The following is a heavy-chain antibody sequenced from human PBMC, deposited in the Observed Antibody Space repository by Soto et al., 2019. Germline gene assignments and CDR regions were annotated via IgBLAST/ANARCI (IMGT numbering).Heavy chain of an antibody. CDR2: IIPILGIA. Sequence: ASVKVSCKASGGTFSSYTISWVRQAPGQGLEWMGRIIPILGIANYAQKFQGRVTITADKSTSTAYMELSSLRSEDTAVYYCARGGHYYGSGSYLEFAPTDYYYYYMDVWGKGTTVTVSS. J-gene: IGHJ6*03. CDR3: ARGGHYYGSGSYLEFAPTDYYYYYMDV. D-gene: IGHD3-10*01. V-gene: IGHV1-69*02. CDR1: GGTFSSYT.